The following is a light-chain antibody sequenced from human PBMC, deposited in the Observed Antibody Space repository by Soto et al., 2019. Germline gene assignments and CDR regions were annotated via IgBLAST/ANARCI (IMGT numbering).Light chain of an antibody. CDR2: TAS. CDR3: QQYYSYPPIT. J-gene: IGKJ5*01. CDR1: QTIGRY. V-gene: IGKV1-39*01. Sequence: DIQMTQSPSSLSASVGDRVTITCRASQTIGRYLNWYQQKPGKAPKLLIYTASSLQSGVPSRFSGSGSGTDFTLTISCLQSEDFATYYCQQYYSYPPITFGQGTRLEIK.